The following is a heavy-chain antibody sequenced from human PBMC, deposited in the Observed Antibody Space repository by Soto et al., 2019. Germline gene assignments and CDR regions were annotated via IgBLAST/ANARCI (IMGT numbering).Heavy chain of an antibody. Sequence: QVQLVESGGGVVQPGRSLRLSCAASGFTFSHYAMHWVRQAPGKGLEWVALMSYDGSNEYYADSVKGRFTISRENSKNTLYLQMNSLRAEDTAVYYCAKDGSHNFDYWCQGTLVTVSS. J-gene: IGHJ4*02. CDR2: MSYDGSNE. CDR1: GFTFSHYA. V-gene: IGHV3-30*18. CDR3: AKDGSHNFDY. D-gene: IGHD1-26*01.